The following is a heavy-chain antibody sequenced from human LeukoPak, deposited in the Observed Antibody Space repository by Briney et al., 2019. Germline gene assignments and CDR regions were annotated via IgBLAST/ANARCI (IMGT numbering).Heavy chain of an antibody. CDR2: IYSGGST. CDR1: GLTVSSNY. D-gene: IGHD2/OR15-2a*01. V-gene: IGHV3-53*01. J-gene: IGHJ4*02. CDR3: ARAVEAESPFDY. Sequence: GGSLRLSCAASGLTVSSNYMSWVRQAPGKGLEWVSVIYSGGSTYYADSVKGRFTISRDNSKNTLYLQMNSLRAEDTAVYYCARAVEAESPFDYWGQGPLVTVSS.